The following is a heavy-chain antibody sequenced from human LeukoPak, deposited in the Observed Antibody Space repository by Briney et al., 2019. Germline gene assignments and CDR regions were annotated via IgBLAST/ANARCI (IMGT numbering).Heavy chain of an antibody. CDR2: TYYRSKWYN. D-gene: IGHD6-19*01. V-gene: IGHV6-1*01. CDR3: ARDLGTTGWHTFDY. J-gene: IGHJ4*02. Sequence: SQPLSLTCAVSGDILSSKNGAWHWIRQSPSRGLEWLRRTYYRSKWYNDYAESMEGRMTISQDTSKNQYSLHLNSVTPDDTAVYYCARDLGTTGWHTFDYWGQGTLVTVSS. CDR1: GDILSSKNGA.